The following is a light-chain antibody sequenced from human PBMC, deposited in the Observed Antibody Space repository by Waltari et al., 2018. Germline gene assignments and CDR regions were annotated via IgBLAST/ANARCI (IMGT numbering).Light chain of an antibody. CDR3: QQYLTSSWT. CDR2: GAS. V-gene: IGKV4-1*01. J-gene: IGKJ1*01. CDR1: QSVLYSSNNKNY. Sequence: DIVMTQSPDSLAVSLGERATFNCKSSQSVLYSSNNKNYLAWYQQKPGQPPELPIYGASTRASGVPDRFSGSGSGTDFTLTISSLQAEDVAVYYCQQYLTSSWTFGQGTKVEIK.